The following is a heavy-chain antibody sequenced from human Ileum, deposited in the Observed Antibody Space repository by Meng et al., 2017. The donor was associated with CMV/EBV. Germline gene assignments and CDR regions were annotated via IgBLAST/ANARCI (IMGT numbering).Heavy chain of an antibody. CDR2: HPHIGST. D-gene: IGHD1-14*01. Sequence: LCSVVITASATHSLHSSSFHASFRDSYMRSTQRPPWQWLRWILPHPHIGSTYYDPSIESRVSISVHTSNNPFSLKVTSVTAAATAVYYCARGQYNHKGGVHWGQGTLVTVSS. CDR3: ARGQYNHKGGVH. CDR1: HASFRDSY. V-gene: IGHV4-34*01. J-gene: IGHJ4*02.